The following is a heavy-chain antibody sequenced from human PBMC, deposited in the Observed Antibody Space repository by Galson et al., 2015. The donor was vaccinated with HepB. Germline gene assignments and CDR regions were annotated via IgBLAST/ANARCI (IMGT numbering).Heavy chain of an antibody. Sequence: TLSLTCTVSGGSISSGSYSWSWIRQPAGKGLEWIGRIYTSGSTNYNPSLKSRVTISLDTSKTQISLKLSSVTAADTAVYYCARSLNSNWYRTNYDFDYWGQGTLVTVSS. CDR3: ARSLNSNWYRTNYDFDY. CDR2: IYTSGST. J-gene: IGHJ4*02. V-gene: IGHV4-61*02. D-gene: IGHD6-13*01. CDR1: GGSISSGSYS.